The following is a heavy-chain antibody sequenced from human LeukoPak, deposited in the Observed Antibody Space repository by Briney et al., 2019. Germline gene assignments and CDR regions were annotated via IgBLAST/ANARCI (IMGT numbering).Heavy chain of an antibody. V-gene: IGHV3-15*01. Sequence: PGPSLRLSCAASGFTFSNAWMNWVRQPPGKGLEWVARIKSKTAGETTTYAAPVKGRFTISRDDSSNTLYLQMNSLKTEDTAVYYCTTCGGDCFFNYWGQGTLVTVSS. CDR3: TTCGGDCFFNY. J-gene: IGHJ4*02. CDR1: GFTFSNAW. D-gene: IGHD2-21*02. CDR2: IKSKTAGETT.